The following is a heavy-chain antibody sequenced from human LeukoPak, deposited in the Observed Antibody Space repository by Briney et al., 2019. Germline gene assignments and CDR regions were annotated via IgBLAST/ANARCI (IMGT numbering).Heavy chain of an antibody. CDR2: INHSGST. V-gene: IGHV4-34*01. CDR3: ESQAVAGHGFDY. CDR1: GGSFSGYY. J-gene: IGHJ4*02. D-gene: IGHD6-19*01. Sequence: PSETLSLTCAVYGGSFSGYYWSWIRQPPGKGLEWIGEINHSGSTNYNPPLKSRVTISVDTSKNQFSLNLSSVTAADTAVYYCESQAVAGHGFDYWGQGTLVTVSS.